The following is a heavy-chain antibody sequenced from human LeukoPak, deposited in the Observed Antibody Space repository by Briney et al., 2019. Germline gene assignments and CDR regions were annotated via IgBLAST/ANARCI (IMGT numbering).Heavy chain of an antibody. CDR1: GGTFISYA. J-gene: IGHJ6*02. Sequence: GASVAVSFKASGGTFISYAISWVRQAPGQGLEWMERIIPILGIANYAQKFQGRVTITADKSTSTAYMELSSLRSEDTAVYYCASHTSHYCSSTSCYRVRYYYGMDVWGQGTTVTVSS. CDR3: ASHTSHYCSSTSCYRVRYYYGMDV. V-gene: IGHV1-69*04. CDR2: IIPILGIA. D-gene: IGHD2-2*02.